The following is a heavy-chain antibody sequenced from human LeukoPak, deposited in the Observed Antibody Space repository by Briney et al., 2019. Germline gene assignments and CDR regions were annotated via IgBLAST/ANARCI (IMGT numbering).Heavy chain of an antibody. V-gene: IGHV3-23*01. CDR1: GFTFSSYA. CDR2: ISGSGGST. CDR3: ARDAISGSYSNWFDP. J-gene: IGHJ5*02. Sequence: PGGSLRLSCAASGFTFSSYAMSWVRQAPGKGLEWVSAISGSGGSTYYADSVKGRFTISRDNSKNTLYLQMNSLRAEDTALYYCARDAISGSYSNWFDPWGQGTLVTVSS. D-gene: IGHD1-26*01.